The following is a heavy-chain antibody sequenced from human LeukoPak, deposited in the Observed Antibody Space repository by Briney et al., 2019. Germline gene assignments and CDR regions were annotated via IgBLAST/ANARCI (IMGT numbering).Heavy chain of an antibody. Sequence: PGGSLRLSCAASGFTFNNYAMTWVRQAPGKGLEWVSAISGSGGGTYYADSVKGRFTISRDNSKNTLDLQMNSLRAEDTAMYYCARDPDDSRAFDIWGQGTMVTVSS. J-gene: IGHJ3*02. CDR3: ARDPDDSRAFDI. D-gene: IGHD3-22*01. CDR1: GFTFNNYA. V-gene: IGHV3-23*01. CDR2: ISGSGGGT.